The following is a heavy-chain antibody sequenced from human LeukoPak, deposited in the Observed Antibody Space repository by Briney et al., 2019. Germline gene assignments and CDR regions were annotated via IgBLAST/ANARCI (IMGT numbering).Heavy chain of an antibody. CDR2: IYYSGST. CDR3: ASGFNFWSGYYNWYFDP. J-gene: IGHJ5*02. CDR1: GYSISSGYY. V-gene: IGHV4-38-2*01. Sequence: PSETLSLTCAVSGYSISSGYYWGWIRQPPGKGLEWIGSIYYSGSTYYNPSLKSRVTISVDTSKNQFSLKLSPVTAADTAVYYCASGFNFWSGYYNWYFDPWGQGTLVTVSS. D-gene: IGHD3-3*01.